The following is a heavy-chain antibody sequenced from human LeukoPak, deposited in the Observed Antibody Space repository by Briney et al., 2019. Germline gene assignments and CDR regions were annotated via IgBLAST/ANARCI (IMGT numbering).Heavy chain of an antibody. Sequence: SETLSLTCAVSGYSISSGYYWGWIRQPPGKGLEWIGEINHSGSTNYNPSLKSRVTISVDTSKNQFSLKLSSVTAADTAVYYCARFTTIAVAGTVFYFDYWGQGTLVTVSS. V-gene: IGHV4-38-2*01. CDR3: ARFTTIAVAGTVFYFDY. CDR2: INHSGST. D-gene: IGHD6-19*01. J-gene: IGHJ4*02. CDR1: GYSISSGYY.